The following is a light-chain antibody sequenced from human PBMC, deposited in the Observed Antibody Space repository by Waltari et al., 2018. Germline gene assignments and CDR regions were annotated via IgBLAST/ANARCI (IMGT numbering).Light chain of an antibody. V-gene: IGKV1-8*01. Sequence: AILMTQSPSSFSASTGDGVTITGRASQGISSYLAWYQQKPGKAPKLLIYAASTLQSGVPSRFSGSGSGTDFTLTISCLQSEDFATYYCQQYYSYPRTFGQGTKVEIK. J-gene: IGKJ1*01. CDR2: AAS. CDR3: QQYYSYPRT. CDR1: QGISSY.